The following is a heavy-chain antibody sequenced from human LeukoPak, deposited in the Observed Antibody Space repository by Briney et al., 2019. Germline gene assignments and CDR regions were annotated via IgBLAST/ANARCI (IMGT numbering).Heavy chain of an antibody. CDR3: AREEGDTMVRTIYYFDY. D-gene: IGHD3-10*01. Sequence: SETLSLTCAVYGGSFSGYYWSWIRQPPWKGLEWIGEINHSGSTNYNPSLKSRVTISVDTSKNQFSLKLSSVTAADTAVYYCAREEGDTMVRTIYYFDYWGQGTLVTVSS. CDR2: INHSGST. CDR1: GGSFSGYY. J-gene: IGHJ4*02. V-gene: IGHV4-34*01.